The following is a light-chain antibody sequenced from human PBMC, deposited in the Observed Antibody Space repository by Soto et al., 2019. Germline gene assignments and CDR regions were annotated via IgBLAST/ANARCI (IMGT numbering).Light chain of an antibody. CDR2: DAS. Sequence: DIQMTQSPSTLSASVGDRVTITCRASQSISSWLAWYQQKPGKAPKLLIYDASILENGVPSRFSGTGSGTEFTLTISSLQPDDFATYFCQQYNSFSLITFGQGTLLE. CDR3: QQYNSFSLIT. J-gene: IGKJ5*01. CDR1: QSISSW. V-gene: IGKV1-5*01.